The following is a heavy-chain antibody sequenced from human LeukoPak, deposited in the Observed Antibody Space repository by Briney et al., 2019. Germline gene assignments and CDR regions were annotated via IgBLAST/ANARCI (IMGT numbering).Heavy chain of an antibody. V-gene: IGHV3-30*18. Sequence: SGRSLRLSCAASGFTFSSYGMHWVSQAPGKGLEWVAVISYDGSNKYYADSVKGRFTISRDNSKNTLYLQMNSLRAEDTAVYYCAKDHPGEAAAGTFDYWGQGTLVTVSS. CDR2: ISYDGSNK. CDR3: AKDHPGEAAAGTFDY. CDR1: GFTFSSYG. D-gene: IGHD6-13*01. J-gene: IGHJ4*02.